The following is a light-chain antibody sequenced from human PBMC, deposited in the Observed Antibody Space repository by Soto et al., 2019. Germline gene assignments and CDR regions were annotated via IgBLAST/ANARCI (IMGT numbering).Light chain of an antibody. Sequence: DIQMTQSPSTLSASVGDRVTITCRASQNINKWLAWYQQKPGKAPKLLIYDASNLESGVPSRFSGSGSGTEFTLTISSLQPEDFATYSCQQLNSYPLTFGGGTKVGIK. CDR3: QQLNSYPLT. J-gene: IGKJ4*01. CDR2: DAS. CDR1: QNINKW. V-gene: IGKV1-5*01.